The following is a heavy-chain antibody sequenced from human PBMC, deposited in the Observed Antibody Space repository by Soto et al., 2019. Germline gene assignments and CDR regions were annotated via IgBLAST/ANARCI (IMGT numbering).Heavy chain of an antibody. V-gene: IGHV4-59*01. Sequence: PSETLSLTCTVSGGSISSFYWVWIRQPPGKGLEWIGYIYYSGSTNYNPSLKSRVTISVDTSKNQFSLKLSSVTAADTAVYYCARDLWTGGSWFDPWGQGTLVTVSS. CDR1: GGSISSFY. D-gene: IGHD3-3*01. CDR2: IYYSGST. J-gene: IGHJ5*02. CDR3: ARDLWTGGSWFDP.